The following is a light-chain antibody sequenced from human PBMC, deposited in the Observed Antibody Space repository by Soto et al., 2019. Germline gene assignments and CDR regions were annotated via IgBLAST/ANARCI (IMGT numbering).Light chain of an antibody. CDR3: QQRHMWSIT. V-gene: IGKV3-11*01. CDR2: DAY. Sequence: EVVLTQSPVTLSLSPGERATLSCRASQSFRGLLAWYQQKPGQAPRLLIYDAYNRATGILPRFSGSGSGTDFTLTISSLEPEDSAVYYCQQRHMWSITFGQGTRLEIK. J-gene: IGKJ5*01. CDR1: QSFRGL.